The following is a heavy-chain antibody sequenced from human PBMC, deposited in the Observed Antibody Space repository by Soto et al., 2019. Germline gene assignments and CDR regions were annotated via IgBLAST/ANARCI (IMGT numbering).Heavy chain of an antibody. CDR1: GFIFTRHS. CDR2: ISSTTNYI. CDR3: ARESEDLTSNFDY. J-gene: IGHJ4*02. Sequence: LRLSCAASGFIFTRHSMNWVRQAPGKGLEWVSSISSTTNYIYYGDSMKGRFTISRDNAKNSLYLEMNSLRAEDTAVYYCARESEDLTSNFDYWGQGTLVTVSS. V-gene: IGHV3-21*06.